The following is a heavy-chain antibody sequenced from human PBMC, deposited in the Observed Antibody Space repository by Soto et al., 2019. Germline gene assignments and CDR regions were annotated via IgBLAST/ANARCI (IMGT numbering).Heavy chain of an antibody. CDR1: GGSRIGLY. J-gene: IGHJ6*02. V-gene: IGHV4-59*01. CDR2: IFYAGTT. Sequence: SETLSLTCTVSGGSRIGLYWSWMRQPPGKGLEWIGYIFYAGTTLYTPSLKSRVTISVDTSNNQFSLKLSSVTAADTAVYYCARDDVIPKSQNGMGLWGPGPMVTVSS. CDR3: ARDDVIPKSQNGMGL.